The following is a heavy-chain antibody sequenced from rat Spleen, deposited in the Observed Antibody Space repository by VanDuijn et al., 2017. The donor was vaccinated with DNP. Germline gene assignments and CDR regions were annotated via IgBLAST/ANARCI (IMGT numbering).Heavy chain of an antibody. Sequence: QVQLQQSGAELAKPGSSVKISCKASGYTFTSYYISWIKQTTGQGLEYIGYINTGSGGTNYNEKFKGKATLTVDKSSSTAFKQLSSLTPDDSAVYYCARRAPTRDYAMDAWGQGTSVTVSS. CDR3: ARRAPTRDYAMDA. J-gene: IGHJ4*01. V-gene: IGHV1-43*01. CDR2: INTGSGGT. D-gene: IGHD1-4*01. CDR1: GYTFTSYY.